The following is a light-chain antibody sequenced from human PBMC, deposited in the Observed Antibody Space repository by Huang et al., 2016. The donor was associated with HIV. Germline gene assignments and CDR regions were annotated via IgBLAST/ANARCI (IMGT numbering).Light chain of an antibody. Sequence: DIVMTQTPLSLSVTPGQPASISCQSSQSLLHRYGKTHFSWFLQKPGQSPQLLIYEVSNRFSGVSDGFSGSGSGTNFTLKISRVAAEDVGVYFCMQSMQLPWTFGQGTKVEIK. V-gene: IGKV2D-29*02. CDR3: MQSMQLPWT. CDR2: EVS. J-gene: IGKJ1*01. CDR1: QSLLHRYGKTH.